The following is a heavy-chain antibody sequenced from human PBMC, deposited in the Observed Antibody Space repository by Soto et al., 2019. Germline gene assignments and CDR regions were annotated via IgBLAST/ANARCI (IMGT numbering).Heavy chain of an antibody. CDR3: ARSSGGNFGIIIEGTNWFAP. Sequence: ASVKVSCKAPRDTFTSYYINWVRQAPGQGLEWMGVINPHGGSTAYAQKFKGRVTLTRDTSASKVYMEVSSLTSKDTAMYYCARSSGGNFGIIIEGTNWFAPWGQGTLVTVSS. V-gene: IGHV1-46*01. CDR2: INPHGGST. D-gene: IGHD1-26*01. CDR1: RDTFTSYY. J-gene: IGHJ5*02.